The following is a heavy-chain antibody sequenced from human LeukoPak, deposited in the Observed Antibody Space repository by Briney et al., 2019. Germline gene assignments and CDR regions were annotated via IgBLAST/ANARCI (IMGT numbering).Heavy chain of an antibody. CDR1: GGSISGYY. J-gene: IGHJ4*02. D-gene: IGHD6-6*01. CDR3: ARAGYEGSSSSGPYTY. V-gene: IGHV4-4*07. Sequence: SETLSLTCTVSGGSISGYYWSWIRQPAGKGLEWIGRIYTSGSTNYNPSLKSRVTMSVDTSKNQFSLKLSSVTATDTAVYYCARAGYEGSSSSGPYTYWGQGTLVTVSS. CDR2: IYTSGST.